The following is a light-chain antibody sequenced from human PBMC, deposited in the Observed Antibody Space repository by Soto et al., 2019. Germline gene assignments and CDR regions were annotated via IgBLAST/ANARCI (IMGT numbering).Light chain of an antibody. Sequence: QSALTQPASVSGSPGQSITISCTGTSSDVGSYNLVSWYQQHPGKAPKLMIYEGSKRPSGVSNRFSGSKSGNTASLTISGLQAEEEADYYCCSYAGSYVFGNGTKGTVL. CDR1: SSDVGSYNL. J-gene: IGLJ1*01. V-gene: IGLV2-23*01. CDR2: EGS. CDR3: CSYAGSYV.